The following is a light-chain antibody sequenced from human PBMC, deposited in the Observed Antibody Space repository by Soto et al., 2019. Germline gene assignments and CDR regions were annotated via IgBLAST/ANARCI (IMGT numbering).Light chain of an antibody. CDR2: DVS. CDR1: QSVSSSY. V-gene: IGKV3-20*01. J-gene: IGKJ1*01. CDR3: QQYGSSPT. Sequence: EIVLTQSPGTLSLSPGERATLSCRSSQSVSSSYLAWYQHKPGQAPRLLIYDVSSRATGIPDRFSGSGSGTDFTLTISRLEPEDFAVYSCQQYGSSPTFGQGTKVEIK.